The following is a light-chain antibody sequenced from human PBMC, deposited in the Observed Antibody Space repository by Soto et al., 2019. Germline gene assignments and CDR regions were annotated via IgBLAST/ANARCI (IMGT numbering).Light chain of an antibody. CDR2: AAS. J-gene: IGKJ1*01. CDR3: QQSYSTPQT. V-gene: IGKV1-39*01. CDR1: QSISSY. Sequence: QMTQSPSSLSASVGDRVTITCRASQSISSYLNWYQQKSGKAPKLLIYAASSLQSGVPSRVSGSGSGTDFTLTISSLQPEDFATYYCQQSYSTPQTFGQGTKVEIK.